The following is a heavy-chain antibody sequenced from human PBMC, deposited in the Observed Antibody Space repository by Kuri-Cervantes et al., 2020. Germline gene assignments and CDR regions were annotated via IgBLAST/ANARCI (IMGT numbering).Heavy chain of an antibody. CDR3: ARLPYSGDDYFDY. J-gene: IGHJ4*02. D-gene: IGHD5-12*01. CDR1: GSTFSNYW. Sequence: GESLKISCAASGSTFSNYWMSWVRQAPGKGLEWVANIKQDGSEKYYVDSVKGRFTISRDNAKNSLYLQMNSLRAEDTAVYYCARLPYSGDDYFDYWGQGTLVTVSS. CDR2: IKQDGSEK. V-gene: IGHV3-7*01.